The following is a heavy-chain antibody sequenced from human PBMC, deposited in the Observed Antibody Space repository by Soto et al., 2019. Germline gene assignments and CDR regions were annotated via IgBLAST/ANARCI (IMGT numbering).Heavy chain of an antibody. D-gene: IGHD3-9*01. CDR2: INPNSGGT. V-gene: IGHV1-2*02. CDR1: GYTFTGYY. CDR3: ARGLVINYYYYYGMDV. J-gene: IGHJ6*02. Sequence: QVQLVQSGAEVKKPGASVKVSCKASGYTFTGYYMHWVRQAPGQGLEWMGWINPNSGGTNYAQKLQGRVTMTRDTSISTAYMELSRLRSDDTAVYYCARGLVINYYYYYGMDVWGQGTTVTVSS.